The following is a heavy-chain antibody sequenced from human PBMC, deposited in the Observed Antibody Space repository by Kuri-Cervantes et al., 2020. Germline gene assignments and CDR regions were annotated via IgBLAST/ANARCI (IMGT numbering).Heavy chain of an antibody. V-gene: IGHV3-33*01. Sequence: WGSLRLSCAASGFTFSSYGMHWVRQAPGKGLEWVAVIWYDGSNKYYADSVKGRFTISRDNSKNTLYLQMNSLRAEDTAVYYCAREDIAVTGNGAFEMWGQGTMVTVSS. J-gene: IGHJ3*02. CDR3: AREDIAVTGNGAFEM. CDR2: IWYDGSNK. D-gene: IGHD6-19*01. CDR1: GFTFSSYG.